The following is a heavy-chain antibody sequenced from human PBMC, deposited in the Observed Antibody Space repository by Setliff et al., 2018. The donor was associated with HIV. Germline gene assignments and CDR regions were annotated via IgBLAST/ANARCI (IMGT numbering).Heavy chain of an antibody. CDR3: VRGVQSPPHYSYYYMDV. CDR2: IIPILGVA. J-gene: IGHJ6*03. V-gene: IGHV1-69*02. Sequence: SVKVSCKASRSTFNSHTINWVRQAPGQGLDWMGRIIPILGVANYAQRFQSKVTITADKSTSTAYMELTSLRFDDTAMYDCVRGVQSPPHYSYYYMDVWGEGTRVTVS. CDR1: RSTFNSHT. D-gene: IGHD3-3*01.